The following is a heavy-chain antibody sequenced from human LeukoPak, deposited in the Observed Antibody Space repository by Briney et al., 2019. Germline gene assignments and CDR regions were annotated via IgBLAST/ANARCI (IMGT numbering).Heavy chain of an antibody. V-gene: IGHV3-23*01. Sequence: GGSLRLSCAASGFTFSEFWMSWVRQAPGKGLEWVSAISGSGGSTYYADSVKGRFTISRDNSKNTLYLQMNSLRAEDTAVYYCAKDRGDILTGFSVGAFDIWGQGTMVTVSS. CDR2: ISGSGGST. D-gene: IGHD3-9*01. J-gene: IGHJ3*02. CDR1: GFTFSEFW. CDR3: AKDRGDILTGFSVGAFDI.